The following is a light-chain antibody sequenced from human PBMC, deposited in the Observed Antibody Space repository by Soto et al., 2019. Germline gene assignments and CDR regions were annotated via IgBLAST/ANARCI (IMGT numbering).Light chain of an antibody. CDR1: QSVSSN. V-gene: IGKV3-15*01. CDR2: RAS. CDR3: QQYDNWPPYT. J-gene: IGKJ2*01. Sequence: EIVMTQSPATLSVSPGERATLSCRASQSVSSNVAWYQQKPGQAPRLLVYRASIRATGIAARFSGSGSGTEFTLTISSLQSEEFAVYYCQQYDNWPPYTFGQGTKLEIK.